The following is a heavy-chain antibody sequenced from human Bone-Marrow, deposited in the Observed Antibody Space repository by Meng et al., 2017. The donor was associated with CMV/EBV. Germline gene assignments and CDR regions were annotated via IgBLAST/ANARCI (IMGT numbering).Heavy chain of an antibody. CDR1: GFTFSSYA. D-gene: IGHD2-21*01. CDR3: AKDKGEDYYYGMDV. CDR2: IYSGGSST. V-gene: IGHV3-23*03. J-gene: IGHJ6*01. Sequence: GESLKISCAASGFTFSSYATSWVRQAPGKGLEWVSVIYSGGSSTYYADSVKGRFTISRDNSKNTLYLQMNSLRAEDTAVYYCAKDKGEDYYYGMDVWGQGTTVTFYS.